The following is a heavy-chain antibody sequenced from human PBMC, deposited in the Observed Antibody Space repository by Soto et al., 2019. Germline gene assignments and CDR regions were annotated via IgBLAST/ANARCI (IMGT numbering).Heavy chain of an antibody. CDR2: ISGSGGST. Sequence: GGSLRLSCAASGFTFSSYAMSWVRQAPGKGLEWVSAISGSGGSTYYADSVKGRFTISRDNSKNTLYLQMNSLRAEDTAVYYCAKDQGFQNYYENWYFDYWGQGTLVTVSS. V-gene: IGHV3-23*01. J-gene: IGHJ4*02. CDR3: AKDQGFQNYYENWYFDY. D-gene: IGHD3-22*01. CDR1: GFTFSSYA.